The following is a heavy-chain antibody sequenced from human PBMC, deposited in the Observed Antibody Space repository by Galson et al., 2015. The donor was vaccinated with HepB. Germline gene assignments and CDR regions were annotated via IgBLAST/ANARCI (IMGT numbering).Heavy chain of an antibody. Sequence: SLRLSCAASGFTLSGSAMHWVRQASGKGLEWVGHIRSKVNSYATAYAASVKGRFIISRDDSKNTAYLQMNSLKTEDTAVYYCARLDSGVDNWGQGTLVTVSS. J-gene: IGHJ4*02. CDR2: IRSKVNSYAT. CDR3: ARLDSGVDN. D-gene: IGHD6-19*01. CDR1: GFTLSGSA. V-gene: IGHV3-73*01.